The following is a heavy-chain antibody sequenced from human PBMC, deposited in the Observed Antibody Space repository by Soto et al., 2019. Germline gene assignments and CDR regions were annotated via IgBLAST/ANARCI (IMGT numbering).Heavy chain of an antibody. CDR3: ARDRQYSQFWSGYQNEGPYNMDV. CDR1: GGSFSGYY. Sequence: TLSLTCALYGGSFSGYYWTWIRQAPWKWLEGIGEINHSGGTNYNSSLKSRVIITVDTSKNQFSLILYSVTAADTAVYFCARDRQYSQFWSGYQNEGPYNMDVWGQGTTVTVSS. D-gene: IGHD3-3*02. CDR2: INHSGGT. J-gene: IGHJ6*02. V-gene: IGHV4-34*01.